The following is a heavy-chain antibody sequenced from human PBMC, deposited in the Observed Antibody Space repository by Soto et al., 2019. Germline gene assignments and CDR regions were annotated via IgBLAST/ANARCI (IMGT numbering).Heavy chain of an antibody. CDR2: IYHSGST. CDR3: ARDPGRDGYNLLDY. Sequence: SETLSLTCAVSVYSISSGYYWGWIRQPPGKGLEWIGSIYHSGSTYYNPSLKSRVTISVDTSKNQFSLKLSSVTAADTAVYYCARDPGRDGYNLLDYWGQGTLVTVSS. D-gene: IGHD5-12*01. CDR1: VYSISSGYY. J-gene: IGHJ4*02. V-gene: IGHV4-38-2*02.